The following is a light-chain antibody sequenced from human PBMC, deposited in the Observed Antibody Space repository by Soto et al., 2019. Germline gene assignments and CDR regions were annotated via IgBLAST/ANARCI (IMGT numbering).Light chain of an antibody. J-gene: IGLJ1*01. CDR3: QSYDSSLSGLYV. CDR2: GNS. Sequence: QSVLTKPPSVSGAPGQRVTISCTGSSSNIGAGYDVHWYQQLPGTAPKLLIYGNSNRPSGVPDRFSDSKSGTSASLAITGLQAEDEADYYCQSYDSSLSGLYVFGTGTKV. CDR1: SSNIGAGYD. V-gene: IGLV1-40*01.